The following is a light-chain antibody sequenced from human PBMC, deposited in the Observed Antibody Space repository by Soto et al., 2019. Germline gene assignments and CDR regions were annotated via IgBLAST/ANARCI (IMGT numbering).Light chain of an antibody. Sequence: EIALTQSPVTLSLSPGERATLSCRASQSVSIYLAWYQQKAGQAPRLLIYDASNRATGIAARFSGSGSGTDFTLTISSLEAEDSAVYYCQQCSNWPAIFGQGTRLEIK. CDR1: QSVSIY. CDR3: QQCSNWPAI. CDR2: DAS. J-gene: IGKJ5*01. V-gene: IGKV3-11*01.